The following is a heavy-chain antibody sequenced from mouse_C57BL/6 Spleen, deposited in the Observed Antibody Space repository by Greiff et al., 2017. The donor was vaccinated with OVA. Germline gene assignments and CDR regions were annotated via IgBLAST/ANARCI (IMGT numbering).Heavy chain of an antibody. Sequence: EVQLQQSGPELVKPGASVKIPCKASGYTFTDYNMDWVKQSHGKSLEWIGDINPNNGGTIYNQKFKGKATLTVDKSSSTAYMELRSLTSEHTAVYYCARWNYYGSSLYAMDYWGQGTSVTVSS. CDR1: GYTFTDYN. V-gene: IGHV1-18*01. D-gene: IGHD1-1*01. CDR3: ARWNYYGSSLYAMDY. J-gene: IGHJ4*01. CDR2: INPNNGGT.